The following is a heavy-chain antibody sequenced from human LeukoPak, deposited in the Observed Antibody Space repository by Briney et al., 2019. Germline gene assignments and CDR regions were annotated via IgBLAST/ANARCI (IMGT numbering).Heavy chain of an antibody. D-gene: IGHD5-24*01. Sequence: GGSLRLSCAASGFTFRFYAMNWVRQAPGKGLEWVSAITGGGDSTYYADSGKGRFTISRDNSKNTLYLQMNSLRAEDTAIYYCAKELSEVATIPPFAFGGRGTLVTVSP. V-gene: IGHV3-23*01. CDR2: ITGGGDST. CDR3: AKELSEVATIPPFAF. CDR1: GFTFRFYA. J-gene: IGHJ4*02.